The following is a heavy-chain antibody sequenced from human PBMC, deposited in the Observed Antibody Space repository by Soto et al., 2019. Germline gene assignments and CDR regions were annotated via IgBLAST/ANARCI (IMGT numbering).Heavy chain of an antibody. Sequence: GASVKVSCKASGYTFTSYDINWVRQATGQGLEWMGWMNPNSGNTGYARKFQGRVTMTRNTSISTAYMELSSLRSEDTAVYYCARGLYCSGGSCYYYYGMDVWGQGTTVTVSS. D-gene: IGHD2-15*01. CDR1: GYTFTSYD. CDR2: MNPNSGNT. V-gene: IGHV1-8*01. J-gene: IGHJ6*02. CDR3: ARGLYCSGGSCYYYYGMDV.